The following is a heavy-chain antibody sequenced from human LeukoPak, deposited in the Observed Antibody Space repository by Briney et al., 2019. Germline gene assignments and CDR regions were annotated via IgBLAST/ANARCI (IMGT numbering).Heavy chain of an antibody. CDR1: GYTFTSYY. J-gene: IGHJ6*04. CDR3: AREVKVGARIPYSTYYGMDV. Sequence: ASVKVSCKASGYTFTSYYMHWVRQAPGQGLEWMGIINPSGGSTSYAQKFQGRVTMTRDTSTSTVYMELSSLRSEDTAVYYCAREVKVGARIPYSTYYGMDVWGKGPTFTFSS. CDR2: INPSGGST. V-gene: IGHV1-46*01. D-gene: IGHD1-26*01.